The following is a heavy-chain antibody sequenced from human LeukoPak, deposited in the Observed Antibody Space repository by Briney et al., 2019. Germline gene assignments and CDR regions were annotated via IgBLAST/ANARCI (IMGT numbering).Heavy chain of an antibody. J-gene: IGHJ3*02. CDR3: TDSSGYYSHDAFDI. V-gene: IGHV1-69*05. D-gene: IGHD3-22*01. CDR2: IIPIFGTA. CDR1: GGTFSSYA. Sequence: SVKVSCKASGGTFSSYAISWVRQAPGQELEWMGGIIPIFGTANYAQKFQDRVTITTDESTSTAYMELSSLRSEDTAVYYCTDSSGYYSHDAFDIWGQGTMVTVSS.